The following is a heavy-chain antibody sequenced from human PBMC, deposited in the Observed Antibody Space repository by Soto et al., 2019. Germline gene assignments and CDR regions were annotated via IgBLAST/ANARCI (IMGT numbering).Heavy chain of an antibody. CDR3: GRGAFWSGYYASSGLDP. J-gene: IGHJ5*02. V-gene: IGHV4-34*01. D-gene: IGHD3-3*01. CDR1: GGSIGGYY. CDR2: INHSGST. Sequence: LVPLSDTCAVEGGSIGGYYWSWIRQPPGKGLEWIGEINHSGSTNYNPSLKSRVTISVDTSKNQFSLKLSSVTAADTAVYYCGRGAFWSGYYASSGLDPRGQGTLVTVSS.